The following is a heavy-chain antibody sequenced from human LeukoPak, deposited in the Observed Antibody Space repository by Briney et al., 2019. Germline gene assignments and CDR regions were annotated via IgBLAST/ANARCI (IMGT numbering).Heavy chain of an antibody. D-gene: IGHD6-19*01. J-gene: IGHJ4*02. CDR3: ARDSSIAVAPLDY. CDR1: GFIFNNYN. CDR2: ISSSSSYI. V-gene: IGHV3-21*01. Sequence: KTGGSLRLSCAASGFIFNNYNMNWVRQAPGKGLEWVSSISSSSSYIYYADSVKGRFTISRDNAKNSLYLQMNSLRAEDTAVYYCARDSSIAVAPLDYWGQGTLVTVSS.